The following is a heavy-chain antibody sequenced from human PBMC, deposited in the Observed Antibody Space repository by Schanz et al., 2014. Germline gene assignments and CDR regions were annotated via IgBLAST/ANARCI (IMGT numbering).Heavy chain of an antibody. CDR3: AKDAPYPFDL. CDR1: GFTFSSYA. V-gene: IGHV3-23*01. J-gene: IGHJ2*01. Sequence: EVQLLESGGGLVQPGGSLRLSCAASGFTFSSYAMSWVRQAPGMGLEWVSAINTGVNTYYADSVRGRFTISRDNAENTLFLQMNSLRAEDTAIYYCAKDAPYPFDLWGRGTLITVSS. CDR2: INTGVNT.